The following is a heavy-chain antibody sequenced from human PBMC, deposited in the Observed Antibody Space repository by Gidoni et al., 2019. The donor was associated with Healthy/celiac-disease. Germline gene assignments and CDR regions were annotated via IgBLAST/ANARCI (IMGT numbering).Heavy chain of an antibody. J-gene: IGHJ4*02. CDR2: IYHRGST. V-gene: IGHV4-4*02. Sequence: QVQLQESGPGLVKPSGTLSLTCAVSGGSIRSSNWWSWVRQPPGKGLEWIGEIYHRGSTNYNPSLKSRVTISVDKSKNQFSLKRSSVTAADTAVYYCARVGRDSSGWPLFDYWGQGTLVTVSS. D-gene: IGHD6-19*01. CDR3: ARVGRDSSGWPLFDY. CDR1: GGSIRSSNW.